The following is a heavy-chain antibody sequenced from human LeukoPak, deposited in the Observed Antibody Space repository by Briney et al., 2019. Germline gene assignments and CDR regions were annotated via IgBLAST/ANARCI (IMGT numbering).Heavy chain of an antibody. CDR1: GGSITNYY. Sequence: SETLSPTCTVSGGSITNYYWTWIRQPPGKGLEWIGCISFSGTTNYNPSLKSRVTISLDTSNSQFSLRLTSVTAADTAVYYCARISPSSGTYWGNLYYYMDVWGKGTTVTVSS. CDR2: ISFSGTT. V-gene: IGHV4-59*01. CDR3: ARISPSSGTYWGNLYYYMDV. J-gene: IGHJ6*03. D-gene: IGHD1-26*01.